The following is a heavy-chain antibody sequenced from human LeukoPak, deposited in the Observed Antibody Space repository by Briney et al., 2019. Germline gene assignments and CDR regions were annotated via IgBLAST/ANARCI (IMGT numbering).Heavy chain of an antibody. CDR1: GYSISSGFY. D-gene: IGHD3-22*01. V-gene: IGHV4-38-2*02. J-gene: IGHJ3*02. CDR3: ARANYYDSSGYSRGAFDI. Sequence: SETLSLTCSVSGYSISSGFYWGWIRPPPGKGLEWIGIIFHSGSTYYNPSLKSRVTISVDTSKNQFSLKLSSVTAADTAVYYCARANYYDSSGYSRGAFDIWGQGTMVTVSS. CDR2: IFHSGST.